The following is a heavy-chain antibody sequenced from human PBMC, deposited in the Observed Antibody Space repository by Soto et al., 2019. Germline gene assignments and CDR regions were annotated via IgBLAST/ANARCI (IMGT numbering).Heavy chain of an antibody. CDR2: LYYSGNT. Sequence: SETLSLTCTVSGGSISRSSYSWAWIRQPPGKGLEWIGTLYYSGNTYYNPSLKSRVTISVDTSKNQFSLKLSSVTAADTAVYCCATRQGGSYNWFDPWGQGTLVTVSS. CDR1: GGSISRSSYS. V-gene: IGHV4-39*01. J-gene: IGHJ5*02. D-gene: IGHD2-15*01. CDR3: ATRQGGSYNWFDP.